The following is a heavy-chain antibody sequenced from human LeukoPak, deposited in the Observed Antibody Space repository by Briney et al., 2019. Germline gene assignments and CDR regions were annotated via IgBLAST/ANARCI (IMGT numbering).Heavy chain of an antibody. CDR3: ARDPPQGYCSGGSCPDYYYYYMDV. V-gene: IGHV3-66*01. D-gene: IGHD2-15*01. Sequence: GSLRLSCAASGFTVSSNYMSWVRQAPGKGLEWVSVIYSGGSTYYADSVKGRFTISRDNSKNTLYLQMNSLRAEDTAVYYCARDPPQGYCSGGSCPDYYYYYMDVWGKGTTVTVSS. CDR2: IYSGGST. J-gene: IGHJ6*03. CDR1: GFTVSSNY.